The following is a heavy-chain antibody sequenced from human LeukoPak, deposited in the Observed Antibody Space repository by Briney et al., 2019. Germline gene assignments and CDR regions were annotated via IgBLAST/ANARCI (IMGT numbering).Heavy chain of an antibody. Sequence: PGGSLRLSCTTSKFNFNSYGMTWVRQAPGKGLVWVSRIKSDGSRTTYADSVKGRFTISRDNAKNTLYLQMNSLRAEDTAVYYCARDWESYYDYWGQGALVTVSS. CDR3: ARDWESYYDY. V-gene: IGHV3-74*01. CDR2: IKSDGSRT. D-gene: IGHD3-16*01. CDR1: KFNFNSYG. J-gene: IGHJ4*02.